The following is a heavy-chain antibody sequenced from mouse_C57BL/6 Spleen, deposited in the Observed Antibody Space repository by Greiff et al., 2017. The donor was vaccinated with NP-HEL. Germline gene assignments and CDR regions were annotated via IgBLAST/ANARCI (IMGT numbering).Heavy chain of an antibody. CDR1: GFSLTSYG. CDR3: ARKEELGKDAMDY. CDR2: IWSGGST. Sequence: QVHVKQSGPGLVQPSQSLSITCTVSGFSLTSYGVHWVRQSPGKGLEWLGVIWSGGSTDYNAAFISRLSISKDNSKSQVFFKMNSLQADDTAIYYCARKEELGKDAMDYWGQGTSVTVSS. J-gene: IGHJ4*01. V-gene: IGHV2-2*01. D-gene: IGHD4-1*01.